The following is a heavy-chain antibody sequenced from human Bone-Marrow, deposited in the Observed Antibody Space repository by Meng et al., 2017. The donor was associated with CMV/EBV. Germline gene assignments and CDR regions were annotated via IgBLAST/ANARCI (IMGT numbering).Heavy chain of an antibody. CDR3: ARELGSRSSRPNYYYGMDV. J-gene: IGHJ6*01. Sequence: GGSLRLSCAASGFTFSSYSMNWVRQAPGKGLEWVSSISSSSSCIYYADPVKSRFTISRDNAKNSLYLQMNSLRAEDTAVYYCARELGSRSSRPNYYYGMDVWGQGTTVTVSS. V-gene: IGHV3-21*01. CDR1: GFTFSSYS. CDR2: ISSSSSCI. D-gene: IGHD6-6*01.